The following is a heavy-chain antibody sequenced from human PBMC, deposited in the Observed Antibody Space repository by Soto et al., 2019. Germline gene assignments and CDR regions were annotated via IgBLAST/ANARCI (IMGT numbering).Heavy chain of an antibody. Sequence: ETLSVTCTVXGGSISSSSYYWGWIRQPPGKGLEWIGSIYYSGSTYYNPSLKSRVTISVDTSKNQFSLKLSSVTAADTAVYYCARNGGELWLPAYYYYGMDVWGQGTTVTVSS. CDR1: GGSISSSSYY. CDR3: ARNGGELWLPAYYYYGMDV. D-gene: IGHD5-18*01. CDR2: IYYSGST. J-gene: IGHJ6*02. V-gene: IGHV4-39*01.